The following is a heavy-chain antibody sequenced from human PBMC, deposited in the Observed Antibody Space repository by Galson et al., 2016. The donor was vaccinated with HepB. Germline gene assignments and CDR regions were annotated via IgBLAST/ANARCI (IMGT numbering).Heavy chain of an antibody. Sequence: SLRLSCAASGFRLSSYSMNWVRQAPGKGLEWVSYIRSTGTTTHYEDSVMGRFTIPRDVAENSVYLQMNSLREEDTAWYYCASDPHALDFWGQGTLVTVSS. CDR2: IRSTGTTT. V-gene: IGHV3-48*02. CDR1: GFRLSSYS. J-gene: IGHJ4*02. D-gene: IGHD2-2*01. CDR3: ASDPHALDF.